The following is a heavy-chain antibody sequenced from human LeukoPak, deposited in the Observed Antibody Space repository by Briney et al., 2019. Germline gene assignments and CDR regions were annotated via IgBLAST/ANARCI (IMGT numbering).Heavy chain of an antibody. V-gene: IGHV3-64*01. CDR3: ARGGCPPPARNNCFDP. Sequence: GGSLRLSCAASGFTFSSYAMHWVRQAPGKGLEYVSAISSNGGSTYYANSVKGRFTISRDNSKNTLYLQMGSLRAEDMAVYYCARGGCPPPARNNCFDPGGQGPLVPVPS. CDR1: GFTFSSYA. J-gene: IGHJ5*02. CDR2: ISSNGGST. D-gene: IGHD1-14*01.